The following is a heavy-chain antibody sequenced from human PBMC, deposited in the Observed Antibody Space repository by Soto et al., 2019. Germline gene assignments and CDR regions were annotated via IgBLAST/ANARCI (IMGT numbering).Heavy chain of an antibody. CDR1: GFTFSSYA. V-gene: IGHV3-30-3*01. J-gene: IGHJ4*02. CDR2: ISYDGSNK. D-gene: IGHD6-13*01. Sequence: GGSLRLSCAASGFTFSSYAMHWVRQAPGKGLEWVAVISYDGSNKYYADSVKGRFTISRDNSKNTLYLQMNSLRAEDTAVYYCARDSSSSFGPSFDYWGQGTLVTVSS. CDR3: ARDSSSSFGPSFDY.